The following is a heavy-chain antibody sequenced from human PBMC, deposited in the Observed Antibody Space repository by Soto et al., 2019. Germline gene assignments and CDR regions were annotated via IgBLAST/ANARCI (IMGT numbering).Heavy chain of an antibody. D-gene: IGHD2-2*01. J-gene: IGHJ4*02. CDR2: VYSSGSA. CDR3: ARHATSWSATDY. V-gene: IGHV4-39*01. Sequence: SETLSLTCIVSGGSISRSSHYWGWIRQPPGKGLEWIGSVYSSGSASYKQSLKSRVTISVDTSKNQFSLKLSSVTAAETAVYYCARHATSWSATDYWGQGTLVTVSS. CDR1: GGSISRSSHY.